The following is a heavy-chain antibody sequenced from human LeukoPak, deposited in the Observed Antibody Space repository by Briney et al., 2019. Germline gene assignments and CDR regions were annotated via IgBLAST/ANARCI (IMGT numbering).Heavy chain of an antibody. V-gene: IGHV3-74*01. J-gene: IGHJ4*02. D-gene: IGHD6-19*01. CDR2: INNDGVST. CDR3: ARAPAGTVVDY. Sequence: GGSLRLSCATSGFTLSSYWMHWVRQVPGKGLEWLSRINNDGVSTSYADSVKGRFTISRDNAKNTLYLQMNSLRAEDTAVYYCARAPAGTVVDYWGQGTLVTVSS. CDR1: GFTLSSYW.